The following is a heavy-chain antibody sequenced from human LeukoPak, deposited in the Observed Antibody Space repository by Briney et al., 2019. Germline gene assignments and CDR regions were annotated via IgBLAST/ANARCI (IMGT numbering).Heavy chain of an antibody. Sequence: WGSLRLSCAASGFTVTSNHMNWVRQAPGKGLEWVSIIYTGGTTHYADSLKDRFTISRDDSKNTLYLQMNSLRAEDTAVYYCARDSSSYYFDYWGQRTLVTVSS. CDR2: IYTGGTT. D-gene: IGHD6-6*01. CDR1: GFTVTSNH. V-gene: IGHV3-66*01. CDR3: ARDSSSYYFDY. J-gene: IGHJ4*02.